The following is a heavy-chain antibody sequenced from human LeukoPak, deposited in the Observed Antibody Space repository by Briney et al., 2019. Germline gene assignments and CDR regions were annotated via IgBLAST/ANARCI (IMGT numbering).Heavy chain of an antibody. Sequence: GGSLRLSCAASGFTFSSCSMNWVRQAPGKGLEWVSSISSSSSYIYYADSVKGRFTISRDNAKNSLYLQMNSLRAEDTAVYYCARDLQYCGGDCPGSWGQGTLVTVSS. CDR3: ARDLQYCGGDCPGS. CDR2: ISSSSSYI. V-gene: IGHV3-21*01. D-gene: IGHD2-21*01. CDR1: GFTFSSCS. J-gene: IGHJ4*02.